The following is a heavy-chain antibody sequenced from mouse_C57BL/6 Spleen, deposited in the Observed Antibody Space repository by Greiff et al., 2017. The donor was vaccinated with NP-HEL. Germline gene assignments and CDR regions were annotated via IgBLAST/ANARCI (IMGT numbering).Heavy chain of an antibody. CDR3: ARSLGHYYSIPYYFDY. CDR1: GYTFTDYY. Sequence: VQLQQSGPELVKPGASVKISCKASGYTFTDYYINWVKQRPGQGLEWIGWIFPGSGSTYYNEKFKGKATLTVDKSSSTAYMLLSSLTSEDSAVYFCARSLGHYYSIPYYFDYWGQGTTLTVSS. D-gene: IGHD2-5*01. J-gene: IGHJ2*01. V-gene: IGHV1-75*01. CDR2: IFPGSGST.